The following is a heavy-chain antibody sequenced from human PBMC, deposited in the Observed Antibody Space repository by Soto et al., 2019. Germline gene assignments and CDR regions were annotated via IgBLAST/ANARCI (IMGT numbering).Heavy chain of an antibody. J-gene: IGHJ6*02. Sequence: EVQLVESGGGLVQPGGSLRLSCAASGFTFSSYSMNWVRQAPGKGLEWVSYISSSSSTIYYADSVKGRFTISRDNAKNSLYLQMNSLRDEDTAVYYCARDKLGNYYYYGMDVGGQGTTVTVSS. D-gene: IGHD7-27*01. CDR2: ISSSSSTI. CDR1: GFTFSSYS. CDR3: ARDKLGNYYYYGMDV. V-gene: IGHV3-48*02.